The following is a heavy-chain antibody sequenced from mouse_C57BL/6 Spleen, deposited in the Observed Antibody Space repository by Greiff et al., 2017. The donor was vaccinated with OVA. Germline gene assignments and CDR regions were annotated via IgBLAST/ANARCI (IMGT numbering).Heavy chain of an antibody. J-gene: IGHJ1*03. CDR3: ARDYYGSERYFDV. V-gene: IGHV5-4*01. D-gene: IGHD1-1*01. Sequence: EVQRVESGGGLVKPGGSLKLSCAASGFTFSSYAMSWVRQTPEKRLEWVATISDGGSYTYYPDNVKGRFTISRDNAKNNLYLQMSHLKSEDTAMYYCARDYYGSERYFDVWGTGTTVTVSS. CDR2: ISDGGSYT. CDR1: GFTFSSYA.